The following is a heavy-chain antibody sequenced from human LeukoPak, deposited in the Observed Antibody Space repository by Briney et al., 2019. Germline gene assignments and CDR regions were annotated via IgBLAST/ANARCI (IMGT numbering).Heavy chain of an antibody. CDR2: ISAYNGNT. J-gene: IGHJ3*02. CDR1: GYTFTSYG. Sequence: ASVKASCKASGYTFTSYGISWVRQAPGQGLEWMGWISAYNGNTNYAQKLQGRVTMTTDTSTSTAYMELRSLRSDDTAVYYCARRVVIRGEDAFDIWGQGTMVTVSS. V-gene: IGHV1-18*01. CDR3: ARRVVIRGEDAFDI. D-gene: IGHD3-22*01.